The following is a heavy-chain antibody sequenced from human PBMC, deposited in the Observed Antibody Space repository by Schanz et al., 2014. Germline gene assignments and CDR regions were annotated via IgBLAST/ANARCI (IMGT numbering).Heavy chain of an antibody. CDR2: ISSDGSKK. CDR1: GFNFANHA. D-gene: IGHD4-17*01. CDR3: VRDLGGDQTDY. V-gene: IGHV3-33*05. Sequence: QVQLVDSGGGVVQPERSLRLSCAASGFNFANHAIHWVRQGQGNGLQWVAVISSDGSKKLYADSVKARFTISRDNFKNTLFLQMNSLRAEDTAVYYCVRDLGGDQTDYWGQGTLVTVSS. J-gene: IGHJ4*02.